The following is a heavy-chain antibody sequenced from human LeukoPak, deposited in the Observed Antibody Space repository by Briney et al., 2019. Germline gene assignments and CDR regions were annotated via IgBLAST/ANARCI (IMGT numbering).Heavy chain of an antibody. J-gene: IGHJ4*02. CDR3: ARRGADYGGNSGIDY. CDR2: IYTSGRT. Sequence: SQTLSLTCTVSGDSINSGAYYWTWIRQPAGKGLEWIGRIYTSGRTNYSPSLNSRVTISIDTSKNQFSLKLSSVTAADAAVYFCARRGADYGGNSGIDYWAQGTLVTVSS. D-gene: IGHD4-23*01. V-gene: IGHV4-61*02. CDR1: GDSINSGAYY.